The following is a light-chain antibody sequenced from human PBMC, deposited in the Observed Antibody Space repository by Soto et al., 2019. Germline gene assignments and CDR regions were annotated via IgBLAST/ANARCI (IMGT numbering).Light chain of an antibody. CDR2: STD. V-gene: IGLV1-47*01. CDR1: SSNIGTNY. Sequence: QLVLTQSPSASGTPGQRVTVSCSGSSSNIGTNYVYWYQQLPGTAPKVLIYSTDKRPSGVPDRFSGSKSGTSASLAISGRRSEDEADYYCAAWDDSLSGPVFGGGTKLTVL. J-gene: IGLJ2*01. CDR3: AAWDDSLSGPV.